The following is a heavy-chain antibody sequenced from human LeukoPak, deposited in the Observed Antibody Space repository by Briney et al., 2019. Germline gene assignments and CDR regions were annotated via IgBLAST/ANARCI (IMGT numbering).Heavy chain of an antibody. CDR3: AKDGHPWNYDSSGYYSSKDWFDP. CDR1: GFTFSTYW. Sequence: GGSLRLSCEASGFTFSTYWMNWVRQAPGKGLEWVANIKQDGSEKYYADSVKGRFTISRDNSKNTLYLQMNSLRAEDTAVYYCAKDGHPWNYDSSGYYSSKDWFDPWGQGTLVTVSS. V-gene: IGHV3-7*01. D-gene: IGHD3-22*01. CDR2: IKQDGSEK. J-gene: IGHJ5*02.